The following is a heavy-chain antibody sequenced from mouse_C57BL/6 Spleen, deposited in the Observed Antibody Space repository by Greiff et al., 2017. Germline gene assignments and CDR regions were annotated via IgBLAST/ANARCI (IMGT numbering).Heavy chain of an antibody. CDR3: ANDGYYSCFSY. CDR2: ISSGSSTI. CDR1: GFTFSDYG. J-gene: IGHJ3*01. V-gene: IGHV5-17*01. D-gene: IGHD2-3*01. Sequence: EVKVVESGGGLVKPGGSLKLSCAASGFTFSDYGMHWVRQAPEKGLEWVAYISSGSSTIYYADTGKGRFTISRDNAKNTLFLQMTSLRSEDTAMYYCANDGYYSCFSYWGQGTLVTVSA.